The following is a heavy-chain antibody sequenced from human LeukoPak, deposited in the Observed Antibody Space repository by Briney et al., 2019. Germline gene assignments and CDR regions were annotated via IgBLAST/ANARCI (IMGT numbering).Heavy chain of an antibody. V-gene: IGHV1-8*01. CDR3: ARGRWGLMVYAF. Sequence: ASVKVSCKASGYTFTSYDINWVRQATGQGLERMGWMNPNSGNTGYAQKFQGRVTMTRNTSISTAYMELSSLRSEDTAVYYCARGRWGLMVYAFWGQGTMVTVSS. D-gene: IGHD2-8*01. CDR1: GYTFTSYD. J-gene: IGHJ3*01. CDR2: MNPNSGNT.